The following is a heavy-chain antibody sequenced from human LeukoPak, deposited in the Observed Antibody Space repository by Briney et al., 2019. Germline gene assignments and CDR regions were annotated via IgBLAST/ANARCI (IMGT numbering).Heavy chain of an antibody. J-gene: IGHJ6*02. Sequence: ASVKVSCKASGYTFTSYGISWVRRAPGQGLEWMGWISAYNGNTNYAQKLQGRVTMTTDTSTSTAYMELRSLRSDDTAVYYCARDTDSGYDSPYYYYGMDVWGQGTTVTVSS. CDR1: GYTFTSYG. CDR3: ARDTDSGYDSPYYYYGMDV. V-gene: IGHV1-18*01. CDR2: ISAYNGNT. D-gene: IGHD5-12*01.